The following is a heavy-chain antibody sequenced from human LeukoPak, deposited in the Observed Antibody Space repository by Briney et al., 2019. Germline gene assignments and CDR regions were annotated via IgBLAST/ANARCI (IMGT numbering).Heavy chain of an antibody. D-gene: IGHD3-10*01. CDR3: ARDRGDHYYYYYMDV. CDR2: IYHSGST. V-gene: IGHV4-38-2*02. Sequence: SETLSLTCTVSGGSISSYYWSWIRQPPGKGLEWIGSIYHSGSTYYNPSLKSRVTISVDTSKNQFSLKLSSVTAADTAVFYCARDRGDHYYYYYMDVWGKGTTVTVSS. CDR1: GGSISSYY. J-gene: IGHJ6*03.